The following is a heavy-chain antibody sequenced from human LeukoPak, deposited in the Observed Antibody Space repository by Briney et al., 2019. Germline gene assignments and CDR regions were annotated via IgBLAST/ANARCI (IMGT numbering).Heavy chain of an antibody. J-gene: IGHJ3*02. Sequence: SETLSLTCTVSGGSINSHYWSWIRQPPGKGLEWIGYIYYSGSTNYNPSLKSRVTISVDASKNQFSLKLSSVTAADTAVYYCARGVASNDFWSGYFLYDAFDIWGQGTMVTVSS. D-gene: IGHD3-3*01. CDR1: GGSINSHY. V-gene: IGHV4-59*11. CDR3: ARGVASNDFWSGYFLYDAFDI. CDR2: IYYSGST.